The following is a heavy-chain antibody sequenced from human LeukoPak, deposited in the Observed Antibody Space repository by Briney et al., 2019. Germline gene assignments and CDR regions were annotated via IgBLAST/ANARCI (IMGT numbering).Heavy chain of an antibody. Sequence: ASVKVSCKASGYTFTSYDINWVRQATGQGLEWMGWMNPHSGNPGYAQKFQGRVTMTRNTSISTAYMEMSSLRAEDTAVYYCYASSSVLSPRYYYGMDVWGQGTTVTVSS. J-gene: IGHJ6*02. D-gene: IGHD6-13*01. CDR1: GYTFTSYD. CDR2: MNPHSGNP. V-gene: IGHV1-8*01. CDR3: YASSSVLSPRYYYGMDV.